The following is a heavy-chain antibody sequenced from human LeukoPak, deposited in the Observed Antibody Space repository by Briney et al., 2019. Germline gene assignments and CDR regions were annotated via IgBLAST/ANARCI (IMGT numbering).Heavy chain of an antibody. D-gene: IGHD1-26*01. V-gene: IGHV1-69*13. CDR1: GYTFTSYD. CDR3: ARGVGATTLLPADI. Sequence: GASVKVSCRASGYTFTSYDINWVRQATGQGLEWMGGIIPVFGTANYAQKFQGRVTITADESTSTAYMELSSLRSEDTAVYYCARGVGATTLLPADIWGQGTMVTVSS. J-gene: IGHJ3*02. CDR2: IIPVFGTA.